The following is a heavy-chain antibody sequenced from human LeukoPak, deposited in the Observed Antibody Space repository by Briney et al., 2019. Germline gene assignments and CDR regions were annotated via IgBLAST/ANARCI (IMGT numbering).Heavy chain of an antibody. D-gene: IGHD6-19*01. V-gene: IGHV3-30-3*01. Sequence: PGGSLRLSCAASGFTFSSYAMHWVRQAPGKGLEWVAVISYDGSNKYYADSVKGRFTISRDNSKNTLYLQMNSLRAEDTAVYYCARTRSSGWDYFDHWGQGTLVTVSS. CDR3: ARTRSSGWDYFDH. CDR1: GFTFSSYA. J-gene: IGHJ4*02. CDR2: ISYDGSNK.